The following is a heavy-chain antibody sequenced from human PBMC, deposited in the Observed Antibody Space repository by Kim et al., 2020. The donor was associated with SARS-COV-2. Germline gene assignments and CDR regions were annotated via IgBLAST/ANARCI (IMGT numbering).Heavy chain of an antibody. CDR2: T. J-gene: IGHJ5*02. V-gene: IGHV3-15*01. CDR3: TTDAVLNWFDP. Sequence: TDYAATVKGRFTISRDDSKNTLYLQMNSLKTEDTAVYYCTTDAVLNWFDPWGQGTLVTVSS.